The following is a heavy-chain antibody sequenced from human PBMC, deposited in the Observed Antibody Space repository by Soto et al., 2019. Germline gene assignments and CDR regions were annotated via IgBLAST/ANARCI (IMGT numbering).Heavy chain of an antibody. Sequence: QLQLQESGPGLVKPSETLSLTCTVSGGSITSGTYYWGWIRQPPGKGLEWIGSFICSGNTFYNQSLKSRVNISVDTSRKQFSLKLSSVTAADTAVYYCARHALIANCGGDGPYHFDYWGQGTLVTVSS. CDR1: GGSITSGTYY. CDR2: FICSGNT. J-gene: IGHJ4*01. V-gene: IGHV4-39*01. CDR3: ARHALIANCGGDGPYHFDY. D-gene: IGHD2-21*01.